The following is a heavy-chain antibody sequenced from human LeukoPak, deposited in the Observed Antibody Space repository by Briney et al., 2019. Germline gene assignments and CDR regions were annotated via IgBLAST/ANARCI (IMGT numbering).Heavy chain of an antibody. CDR3: ARVPYYDSSGYYPFDY. Sequence: PSETLSLTCTVSGGSVSSGSYYWSWIRQPPGKGLEWIGYIYYSGSTNYNPSLKSRVTISVDTSKNQFSLKLSSVTAADTAVYYCARVPYYDSSGYYPFDYWGQGTLVTASS. J-gene: IGHJ4*02. CDR2: IYYSGST. V-gene: IGHV4-61*01. CDR1: GGSVSSGSYY. D-gene: IGHD3-22*01.